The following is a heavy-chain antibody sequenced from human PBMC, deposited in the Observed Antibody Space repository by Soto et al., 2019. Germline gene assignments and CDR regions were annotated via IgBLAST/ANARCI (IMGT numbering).Heavy chain of an antibody. CDR3: AKDSYGDYEGDYYGMDV. V-gene: IGHV3-23*01. D-gene: IGHD4-17*01. J-gene: IGHJ6*02. CDR2: ISGSGGST. CDR1: GFTFSSYA. Sequence: GGSLRLSCAASGFTFSSYAMSWVRQAPGKGLEWVSAISGSGGSTYYADSVKGRFTISRDNSKNTLYLQMNSLRAEDTAVYYCAKDSYGDYEGDYYGMDVWGQGTTVTVSS.